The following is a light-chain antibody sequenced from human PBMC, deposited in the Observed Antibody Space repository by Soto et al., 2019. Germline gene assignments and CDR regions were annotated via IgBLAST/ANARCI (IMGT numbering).Light chain of an antibody. CDR3: SSFASSCIYV. CDR2: EGS. V-gene: IGLV2-23*01. CDR1: SSDVGSYNL. J-gene: IGLJ1*01. Sequence: QSVLTQPASLSGSPGQSITISCTGTSSDVGSYNLVSWYQQHPGKAPKLMIYEGSKRPSGVSNRFSGSKSGNTASLTISGLQAEDVTDYYSSSFASSCIYVF.